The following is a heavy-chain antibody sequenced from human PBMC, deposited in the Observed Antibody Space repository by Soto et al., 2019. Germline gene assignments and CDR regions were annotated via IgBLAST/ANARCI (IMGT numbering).Heavy chain of an antibody. CDR2: INHSGST. D-gene: IGHD3-3*01. Sequence: PXATLSLTCAVYGGSFSGYYWSWIRQPPGKGLEWIGEINHSGSTNYNPSLKSRVTISVDTSKNQFSLKLSSVTAADTAVYYCAKNVLRFLQTRGWFDPWGQGTLVTVSS. CDR3: AKNVLRFLQTRGWFDP. J-gene: IGHJ5*02. V-gene: IGHV4-34*01. CDR1: GGSFSGYY.